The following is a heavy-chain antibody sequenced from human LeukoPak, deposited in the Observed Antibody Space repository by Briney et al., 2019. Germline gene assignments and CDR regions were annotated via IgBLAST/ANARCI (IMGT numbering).Heavy chain of an antibody. CDR3: ARRAGAYTHPYDY. Sequence: PGGSLRLSCKVSGFTVSSNSMSWVRQAPGKGLEWVSFIYSAGSIYYSDSVKGRFTISIDNSKNTLYLQMNSLRVEDTAVYYCARRAGAYTHPYDYWGQGTLVTVSS. J-gene: IGHJ4*02. CDR2: IYSAGSI. D-gene: IGHD3-16*01. CDR1: GFTVSSNS. V-gene: IGHV3-53*01.